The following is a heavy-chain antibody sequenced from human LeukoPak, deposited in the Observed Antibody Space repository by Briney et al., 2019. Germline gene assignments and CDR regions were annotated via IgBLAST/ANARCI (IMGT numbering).Heavy chain of an antibody. CDR2: INPNSGGT. Sequence: ASVKGSCKASGYTFTGYYMHWVRQAPGQGLEWMGWINPNSGGTNYAQKFQGRVTITRCTSISTAYMELSRLRSDDTAVYYCARVDSSGWYGKYWGQGTLVTVSS. J-gene: IGHJ4*02. V-gene: IGHV1-2*02. CDR3: ARVDSSGWYGKY. D-gene: IGHD6-19*01. CDR1: GYTFTGYY.